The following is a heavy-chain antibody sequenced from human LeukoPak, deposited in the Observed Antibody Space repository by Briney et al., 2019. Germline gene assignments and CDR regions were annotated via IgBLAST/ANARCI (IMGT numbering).Heavy chain of an antibody. V-gene: IGHV4-61*01. Sequence: SQTLSLTCTVSGGSISSGSYYWSWIRQPPGKGLEWIGYIYYSGSTNYNPSLKSRVTISVDTSKNQFSLKLSSVTAADTAVYYCARQMDTAMVTAWYFDLWGRGTLVTVSS. CDR1: GGSISSGSYY. CDR2: IYYSGST. J-gene: IGHJ2*01. D-gene: IGHD5-18*01. CDR3: ARQMDTAMVTAWYFDL.